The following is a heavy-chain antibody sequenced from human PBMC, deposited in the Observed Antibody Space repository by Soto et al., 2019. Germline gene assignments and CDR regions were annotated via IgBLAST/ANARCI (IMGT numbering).Heavy chain of an antibody. D-gene: IGHD7-27*01. CDR3: ARHLFGLGNWFDP. V-gene: IGHV4-59*08. CDR1: GGSISSYY. CDR2: IYYSGST. J-gene: IGHJ5*02. Sequence: QVQLQESGPGLVKPSETLSLTCTVSGGSISSYYWSWIRQPPGKGLEWIGYIYYSGSTNYNPSLKSRVTISVDTSKNQFSLKLSSLTAAGTAVYYCARHLFGLGNWFDPWGQGTLVTVSS.